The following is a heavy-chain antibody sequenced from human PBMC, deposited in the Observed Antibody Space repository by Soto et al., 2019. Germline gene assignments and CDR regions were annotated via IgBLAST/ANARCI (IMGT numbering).Heavy chain of an antibody. CDR2: ISAYNGNT. CDR3: AREWAAAVPFDY. J-gene: IGHJ4*02. CDR1: GYTFTSYG. D-gene: IGHD6-13*01. Sequence: QVQLVQSGAEVKKPGASVKVSCKASGYTFTSYGISWVRQAPGKGLEWMGWISAYNGNTNYAQKLQGRGTMTTDTATRTAYLALRRLRSDDTAVYYCAREWAAAVPFDYWGQGTLVTVSS. V-gene: IGHV1-18*01.